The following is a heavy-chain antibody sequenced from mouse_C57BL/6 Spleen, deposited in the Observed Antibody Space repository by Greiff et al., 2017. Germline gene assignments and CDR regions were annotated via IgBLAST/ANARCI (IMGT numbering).Heavy chain of an antibody. J-gene: IGHJ1*03. CDR1: GFTFSDYG. D-gene: IGHD6-1*01. V-gene: IGHV5-17*01. CDR2: ISSGSSTI. CDR3: ARHNEGWYFDV. Sequence: EVQLQESGGGLVKPGGSLKLSCAASGFTFSDYGMHWVRQAPEKGLEWVAYISSGSSTIYYADTVKGRFTISRDNAKNTLFLQMTSLRSEDTAMYYCARHNEGWYFDVWGTGTTVTVSS.